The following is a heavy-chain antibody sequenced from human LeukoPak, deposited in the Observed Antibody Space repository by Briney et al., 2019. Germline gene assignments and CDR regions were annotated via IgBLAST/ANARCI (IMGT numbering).Heavy chain of an antibody. CDR2: IYYSGNT. V-gene: IGHV4-39*01. J-gene: IGHJ4*02. CDR3: ARHEDYYDSSGYFYDY. D-gene: IGHD3-22*01. CDR1: GGSISSYY. Sequence: SETLSLTCTVSGGSISSYYWGWIRQPPGKGLEWIGRIYYSGNTYYNSSLKSRVTISVDTSKNQFSLKLRSVIAADTAVYYCARHEDYYDSSGYFYDYWGQGTLVTVSS.